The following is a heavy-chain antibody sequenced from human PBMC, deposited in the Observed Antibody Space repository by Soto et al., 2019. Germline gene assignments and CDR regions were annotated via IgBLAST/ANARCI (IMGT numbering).Heavy chain of an antibody. CDR3: AAGPLYYDILTYYYYGMDV. Sequence: GASVKVSCKASGFTFTSSAMQWVRQARGQRLEWIGWIVVGSGNTNYAQKFQERVTITRDMSTSTAYMELSSLRSEDTAVYYCAAGPLYYDILTYYYYGMDVWGQGTTVTVSS. CDR1: GFTFTSSA. CDR2: IVVGSGNT. V-gene: IGHV1-58*02. J-gene: IGHJ6*02. D-gene: IGHD3-9*01.